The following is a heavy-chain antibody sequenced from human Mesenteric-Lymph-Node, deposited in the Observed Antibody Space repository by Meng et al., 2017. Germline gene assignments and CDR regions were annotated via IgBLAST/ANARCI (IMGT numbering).Heavy chain of an antibody. J-gene: IGHJ4*02. D-gene: IGHD6-19*01. V-gene: IGHV1-2*02. CDR2: INPNSGGT. CDR3: ARMGGEEQWLADFDY. CDR1: GYTFTGYY. Sequence: ASVKVSCKASGYTFTGYYMHWVRQAPGQGLEWMGWINPNSGGTNYAQKFQGRVTMTRDTSISTAYMELSRLRSDDTAVYYCARMGGEEQWLADFDYWGQGTLVTVSS.